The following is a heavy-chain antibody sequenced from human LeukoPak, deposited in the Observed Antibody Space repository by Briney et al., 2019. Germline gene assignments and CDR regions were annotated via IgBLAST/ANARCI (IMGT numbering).Heavy chain of an antibody. CDR2: IIPIFGTA. D-gene: IGHD2-8*01. CDR3: ARAGDCTNSVCHGQGLYYYYYMDV. Sequence: SVKVSCKASGGTFSIYAISWVRQAPGQGLEWMGGIIPIFGTANYAQKFQGRVTITTDESTSTAYMELSSLRSEDTAVYYCARAGDCTNSVCHGQGLYYYYYMDVWGKGTTVTVSS. V-gene: IGHV1-69*05. J-gene: IGHJ6*03. CDR1: GGTFSIYA.